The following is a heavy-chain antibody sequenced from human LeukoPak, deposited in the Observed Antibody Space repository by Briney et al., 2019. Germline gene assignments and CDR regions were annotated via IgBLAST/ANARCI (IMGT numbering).Heavy chain of an antibody. Sequence: GGSLRLSCVASGFTFRNFGFIWVRQAPGKGLEWISSISSGSFIYYADAVKARFTISRDNTRDSLSLQMNSLRADDTAVYYCARLMFIAVGNWYFDLWGRGTLVTVSS. D-gene: IGHD2-15*01. V-gene: IGHV3-21*01. CDR3: ARLMFIAVGNWYFDL. CDR2: ISSGSFI. J-gene: IGHJ2*01. CDR1: GFTFRNFG.